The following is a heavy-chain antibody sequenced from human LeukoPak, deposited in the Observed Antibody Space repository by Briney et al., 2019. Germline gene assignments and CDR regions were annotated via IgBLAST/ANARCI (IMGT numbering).Heavy chain of an antibody. CDR2: IYHSGGT. D-gene: IGHD3-10*01. CDR3: ARDLMPYTSGTPAGY. Sequence: PSETLSLTCTVSPGSSSGGYYWSWIRQPPGKGLEWIGYIYHSGGTYYNPSLKSRVTISGDWSKNQFSLKLTSVTAADTAVYYCARDLMPYTSGTPAGYWGQGTLVTVSS. CDR1: PGSSSGGYY. J-gene: IGHJ4*02. V-gene: IGHV4-30-2*01.